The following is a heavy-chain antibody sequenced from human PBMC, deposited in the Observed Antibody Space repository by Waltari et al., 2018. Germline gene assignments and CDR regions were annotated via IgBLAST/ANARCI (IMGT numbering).Heavy chain of an antibody. Sequence: QLQLHESGPGLVKPSGTLSLTCAVFGSSTGHRDFWSWVRQPPGKGLEWIGQLHSSGRTNYNPSFASRVTVSVDTSTRQFSLKVTSATAADTAVYYCARDRGRGLYLESWGQGILVTVSP. V-gene: IGHV4-4*02. CDR2: LHSSGRT. CDR1: GSSTGHRDF. CDR3: ARDRGRGLYLES. D-gene: IGHD2-15*01. J-gene: IGHJ4*02.